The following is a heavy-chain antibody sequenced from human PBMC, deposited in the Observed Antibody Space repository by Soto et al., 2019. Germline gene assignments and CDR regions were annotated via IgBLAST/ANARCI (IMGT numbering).Heavy chain of an antibody. Sequence: PGGSLRLSCAASGFTFSDYYMSWIRQAPGKGLEWASYISPSGRTMFDADSVKGRFTISRDNSKNSLYLQMNSLRAEDTAVYYCARSQYCGGDCLVAFDIWGQGTMVTVSS. J-gene: IGHJ3*02. CDR3: ARSQYCGGDCLVAFDI. D-gene: IGHD2-21*02. CDR2: ISPSGRTM. CDR1: GFTFSDYY. V-gene: IGHV3-11*01.